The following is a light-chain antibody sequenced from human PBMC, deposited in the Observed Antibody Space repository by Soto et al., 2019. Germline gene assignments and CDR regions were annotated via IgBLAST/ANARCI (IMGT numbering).Light chain of an antibody. CDR3: RSYAGSYTYV. Sequence: QSVLTQPRSVSGSPGQSVTISCTGTSSDVGGYNYVSWYQQHPGKAPKLMIYDVSKRPSGVPDRFSGSKSGNTATLTISGLQAEDEADYYCRSYAGSYTYVFGTETKLTVL. CDR1: SSDVGGYNY. J-gene: IGLJ1*01. CDR2: DVS. V-gene: IGLV2-11*01.